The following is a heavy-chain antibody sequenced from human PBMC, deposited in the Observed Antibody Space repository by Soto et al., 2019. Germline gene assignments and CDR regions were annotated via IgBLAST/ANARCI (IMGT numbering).Heavy chain of an antibody. Sequence: QVQLVQSGAEVKKPGSSVKVSCKASGGTFSSYAISWVRQAPGQGLEWMGGIIPIFGTANYAQKFQGRVTITADESTSTAYRELSSLRAEDTAVYYCARDGDYGPKRGYFQHWGQGTLVTVSS. V-gene: IGHV1-69*12. CDR2: IIPIFGTA. J-gene: IGHJ1*01. D-gene: IGHD4-17*01. CDR1: GGTFSSYA. CDR3: ARDGDYGPKRGYFQH.